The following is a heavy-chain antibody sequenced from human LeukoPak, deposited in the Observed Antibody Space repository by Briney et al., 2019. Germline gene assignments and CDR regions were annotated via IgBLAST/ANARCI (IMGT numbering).Heavy chain of an antibody. CDR2: ISYDGSNR. V-gene: IGHV3-30-3*01. J-gene: IGHJ4*02. D-gene: IGHD4/OR15-4a*01. Sequence: GGSLRLSCAASGFTFSSYAMHWVRQAPGKALEWVAIISYDGSNRFQAESVKGRFTISRDNSKNTLYLQMNSLSAEDTAVYYCARDRSANSRVYYFDYWGLGTLVTVSS. CDR3: ARDRSANSRVYYFDY. CDR1: GFTFSSYA.